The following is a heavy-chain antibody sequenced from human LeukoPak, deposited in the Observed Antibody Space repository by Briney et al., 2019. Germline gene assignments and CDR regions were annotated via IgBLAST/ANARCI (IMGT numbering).Heavy chain of an antibody. D-gene: IGHD3-22*01. Sequence: PSETLSLTCTVSGGSISSYYWGWIRQPPGKGLEWIGSIYYSGSTYYNPSLKSRVTISVDTSKNQFSLKLSSVTAADTAVYYCAREFDYYDSSGYGSGAFDIWGQGTMVTVSS. V-gene: IGHV4-39*07. CDR1: GGSISSYY. CDR3: AREFDYYDSSGYGSGAFDI. J-gene: IGHJ3*02. CDR2: IYYSGST.